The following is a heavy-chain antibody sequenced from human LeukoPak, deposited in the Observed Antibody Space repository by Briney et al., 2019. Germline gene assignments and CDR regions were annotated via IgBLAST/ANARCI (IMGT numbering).Heavy chain of an antibody. D-gene: IGHD6-19*01. J-gene: IGHJ5*02. CDR2: IKQDGSVQ. V-gene: IGHV3-7*01. CDR3: TRLQIAVAGPNWFDP. Sequence: GGSLRLSCAASGFTFSDHYMDWARQAPGKGLEWVANIKQDGSVQFYMDSLKGRFSVSRDNAKNSLYLQMNGLRVEDTAVYYCTRLQIAVAGPNWFDPWGQGTLVTVSS. CDR1: GFTFSDHY.